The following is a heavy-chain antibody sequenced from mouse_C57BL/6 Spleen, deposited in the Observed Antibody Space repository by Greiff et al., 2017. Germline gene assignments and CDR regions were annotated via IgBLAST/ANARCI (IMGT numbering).Heavy chain of an antibody. CDR3: AREKVDILEHRYPWFAY. V-gene: IGHV1-69*01. Sequence: VQLQQPGAELVMPGASVKLSCKASGYTFTSYWMHWVKQRPGQGLEWIGEIDPSDSYTNYNQKFKGKYTLTVDKSSSTAYMQLSSLTSEDSAVYYCAREKVDILEHRYPWFAYWGQGTLVTVSA. CDR2: IDPSDSYT. CDR1: GYTFTSYW. D-gene: IGHD2-14*01. J-gene: IGHJ3*01.